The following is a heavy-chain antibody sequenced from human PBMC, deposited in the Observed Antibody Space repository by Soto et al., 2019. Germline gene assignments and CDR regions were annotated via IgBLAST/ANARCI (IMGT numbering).Heavy chain of an antibody. CDR3: ARGPGDCSSTSCYIENDY. Sequence: ASVKVSCKASGYTFTSYDINWVRQATGQGLEWMGWMNPNSGNTGYAQKFQGRVTMTRNTSISTAYMELSSLRSEDTAVYYCARGPGDCSSTSCYIENDYWGQGTLVTVSS. D-gene: IGHD2-2*02. CDR1: GYTFTSYD. V-gene: IGHV1-8*01. J-gene: IGHJ4*02. CDR2: MNPNSGNT.